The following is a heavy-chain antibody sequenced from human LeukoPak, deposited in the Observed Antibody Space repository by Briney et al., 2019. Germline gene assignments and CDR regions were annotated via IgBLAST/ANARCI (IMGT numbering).Heavy chain of an antibody. Sequence: SETLSLTCTVSGYSIGSGYSRGWIRLPPGKGLEWIRSIYHSGSTYYNPSLKSRVTISLDTSKNQFSLKLSSVTATDTAVYFCATNRVGTYDRPFDIWGPRTMVTVSS. CDR2: IYHSGST. CDR1: GYSIGSGYS. CDR3: ATNRVGTYDRPFDI. D-gene: IGHD1-1*01. J-gene: IGHJ3*02. V-gene: IGHV4-38-2*02.